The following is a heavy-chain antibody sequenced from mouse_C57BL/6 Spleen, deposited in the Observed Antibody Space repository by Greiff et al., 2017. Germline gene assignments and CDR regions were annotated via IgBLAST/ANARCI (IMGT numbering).Heavy chain of an antibody. J-gene: IGHJ2*01. Sequence: VQLQQSGAELVRPGASVTLSCKASGYTFTDYEMHWVKQTPVHGLEWIGAIDPETGGTAYNQKFKGKAILTADKSSSTAYMELRSLTSEDSAVYYCTRATTVVFDYWGQGTTLTVSS. D-gene: IGHD1-1*01. CDR2: IDPETGGT. V-gene: IGHV1-15*01. CDR1: GYTFTDYE. CDR3: TRATTVVFDY.